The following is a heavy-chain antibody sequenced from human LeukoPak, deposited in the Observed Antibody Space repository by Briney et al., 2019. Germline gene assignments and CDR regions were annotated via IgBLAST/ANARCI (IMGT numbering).Heavy chain of an antibody. J-gene: IGHJ4*02. D-gene: IGHD3-16*01. V-gene: IGHV3-7*03. CDR2: IKKDGSEK. Sequence: GGSLRLSCAASGFTFSNYLMSWVRQAPGKGLEWVANIKKDGSEKYYVDSVKGRFTISRDNAKNSLYLQMNSLRADDTAVYYCARQTYYDYVWGSFLETPYFDYWGQGTLVTVSS. CDR3: ARQTYYDYVWGSFLETPYFDY. CDR1: GFTFSNYL.